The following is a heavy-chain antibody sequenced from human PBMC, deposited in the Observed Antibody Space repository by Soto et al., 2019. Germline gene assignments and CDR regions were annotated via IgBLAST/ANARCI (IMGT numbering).Heavy chain of an antibody. Sequence: EVQLVESGGGLVEPGGSIRLSCVASGFTFSRAYMTWVRQAPGKGLEWVGRIKGSHAGGTTDYATSVKGRFTISRDDSKNTLYLKLNSLKTEDTSLYYCATEGGYPGSNFYGAYWGQGTLVTVSS. D-gene: IGHD1-26*01. CDR1: GFTFSRAY. V-gene: IGHV3-15*01. CDR3: ATEGGYPGSNFYGAY. CDR2: IKGSHAGGTT. J-gene: IGHJ4*02.